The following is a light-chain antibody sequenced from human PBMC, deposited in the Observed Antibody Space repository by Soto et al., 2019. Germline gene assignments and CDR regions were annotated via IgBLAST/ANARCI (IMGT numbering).Light chain of an antibody. V-gene: IGKV1D-12*01. CDR1: QDLSTW. Sequence: DIQMTQSPASVSASLGDRITITCRATQDLSTWLAWYQQKPGKAPNLLIYSASNLHSGVPSRFSGSGSGTNFTLTINSLQPEDFATYYCQQADTFPYTFGQGTKLEI. CDR3: QQADTFPYT. CDR2: SAS. J-gene: IGKJ2*01.